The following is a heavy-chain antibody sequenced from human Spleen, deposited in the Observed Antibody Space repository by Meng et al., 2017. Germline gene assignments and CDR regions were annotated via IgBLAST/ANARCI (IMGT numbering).Heavy chain of an antibody. CDR1: GGTFSSYT. Sequence: SVKVSCKASGGTFSSYTISWVRQAPGQGLEWMGRIIPILGIANYAQKFQGRVTITADKSTSTAYMELSSLRSEDTAVYYCASYDSSGYDVYDAFDIWGQGTMVTVSS. CDR3: ASYDSSGYDVYDAFDI. J-gene: IGHJ3*02. CDR2: IIPILGIA. V-gene: IGHV1-69*02. D-gene: IGHD3-22*01.